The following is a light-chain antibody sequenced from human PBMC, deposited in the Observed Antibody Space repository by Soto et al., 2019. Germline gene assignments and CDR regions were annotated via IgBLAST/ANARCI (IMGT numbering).Light chain of an antibody. V-gene: IGKV1-5*01. CDR1: QSISSW. CDR2: DAS. CDR3: QQYNSYRYT. J-gene: IGKJ2*01. Sequence: DIQMTQSPSTLSASVGDRVTITCRASQSISSWLAWYQQKPVKAPKLLIYDASSLESGVPSRFSGSGYGTEFTLTISSLQPDDFATYYCQQYNSYRYTFGQGTKLEIK.